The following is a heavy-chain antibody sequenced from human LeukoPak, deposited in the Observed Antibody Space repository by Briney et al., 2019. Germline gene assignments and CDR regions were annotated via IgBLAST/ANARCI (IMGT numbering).Heavy chain of an antibody. Sequence: GESLKISCKGSGYSFATYWIAWVRQMPGKGLAWMGIIYPDESNIRYSPSFQGQVTISADKSISTAYLQWSSLKASDTAMYYCARSNPWFWSGYYTGPGWFDPWGQGTLVTVSS. V-gene: IGHV5-51*01. CDR1: GYSFATYW. J-gene: IGHJ5*02. D-gene: IGHD3-3*01. CDR2: IYPDESNI. CDR3: ARSNPWFWSGYYTGPGWFDP.